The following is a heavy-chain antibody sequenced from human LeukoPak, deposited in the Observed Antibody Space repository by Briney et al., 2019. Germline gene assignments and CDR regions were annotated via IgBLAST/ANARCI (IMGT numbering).Heavy chain of an antibody. D-gene: IGHD1-26*01. CDR1: GGSISSGSYY. CDR2: IYTSGST. Sequence: SQTLSLTCTVSGGSISSGSYYWSWIRQPAGKGLEWIGRIYTSGSTNYNPSLKSRVTISVDTSKNQFSLKLNSVTAADTAMYYCAKSGGYGLIDYWGQGTLVTVSS. CDR3: AKSGGYGLIDY. J-gene: IGHJ4*02. V-gene: IGHV4-61*02.